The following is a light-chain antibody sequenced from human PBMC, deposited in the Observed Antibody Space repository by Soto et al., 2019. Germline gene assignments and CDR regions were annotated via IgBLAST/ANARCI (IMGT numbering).Light chain of an antibody. CDR3: QQFDSSVT. J-gene: IGKJ1*01. CDR1: QSVSSTF. CDR2: GAS. Sequence: EIVLTQSPGSLSLSPGERATLSCRASQSVSSTFFAWYQQRPGQAPRLLMYGASSRATGIPERFSGSGSGTGFTLTISRLEPEDFAVYYCQQFDSSVTFGQGNKVEIK. V-gene: IGKV3-20*01.